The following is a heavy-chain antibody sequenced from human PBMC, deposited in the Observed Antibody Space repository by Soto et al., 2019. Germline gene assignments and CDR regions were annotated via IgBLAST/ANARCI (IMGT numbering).Heavy chain of an antibody. CDR2: IYYSGST. D-gene: IGHD6-25*01. J-gene: IGHJ6*02. CDR3: ARHQPSGHYYDYGMDV. V-gene: IGHV4-39*01. Sequence: SETLSLTCTVSGGSISSSSYYWGWIRQPPGKGLEWIGSIYYSGSTYYNPSLKSRVTISVDTSKNQFYLKLSSVTAADTAVYYCARHQPSGHYYDYGMDVWGQGTRFTVSS. CDR1: GGSISSSSYY.